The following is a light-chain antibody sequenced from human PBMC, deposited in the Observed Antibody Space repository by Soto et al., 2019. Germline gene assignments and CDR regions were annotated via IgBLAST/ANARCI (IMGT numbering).Light chain of an antibody. V-gene: IGLV2-14*01. Sequence: QSVLTQPASVSGSPGQSITISCTGTSSDVGGYNYVSWYQQHPGKAPKLMIYEVSYRPSGVSNRFSGSKSGNTASLTISGLQAEDEADYYCSASTRSSTYVFGTGTQLTVL. CDR2: EVS. CDR1: SSDVGGYNY. CDR3: SASTRSSTYV. J-gene: IGLJ1*01.